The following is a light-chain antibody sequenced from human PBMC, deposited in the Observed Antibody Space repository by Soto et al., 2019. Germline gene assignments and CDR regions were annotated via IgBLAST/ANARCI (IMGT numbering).Light chain of an antibody. Sequence: EILMTQSPATLAASPGERATLSCRASQSVGSKLAWYQQKPGQPPRLVMFDASIRATGVPARFSGGGSGTEFTLIISSLQSEDFALYDCQQYEKWPPTTFGQGTKVEIK. CDR3: QQYEKWPPTT. CDR2: DAS. J-gene: IGKJ1*01. V-gene: IGKV3-15*01. CDR1: QSVGSK.